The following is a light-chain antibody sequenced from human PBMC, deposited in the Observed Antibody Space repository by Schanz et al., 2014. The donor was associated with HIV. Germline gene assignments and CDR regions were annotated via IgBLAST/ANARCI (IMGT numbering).Light chain of an antibody. J-gene: IGLJ2*01. V-gene: IGLV2-11*01. CDR3: SSYAGSNNPV. CDR1: SSNVGGYNY. CDR2: DVS. Sequence: QSALTQPRSVSGSPGQSVTISCTGTSSNVGGYNYVSWYQQHPGTAPKLMIYDVSRRPSGVPDRFSGSKSGNTASLTVSGLQAEDEADYYCSSYAGSNNPVFGGGTKLTVL.